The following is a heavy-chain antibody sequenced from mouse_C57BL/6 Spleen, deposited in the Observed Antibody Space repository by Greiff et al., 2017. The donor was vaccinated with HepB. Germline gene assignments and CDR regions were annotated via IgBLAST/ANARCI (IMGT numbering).Heavy chain of an antibody. J-gene: IGHJ4*01. CDR2: IYPGSGNT. V-gene: IGHV1-76*01. CDR3: ARRPTTYYAMDY. CDR1: GYTFTDYY. Sequence: VQLQQSGAELVRPGASVKLSCKASGYTFTDYYINWVKQRPGQGLEWIARIYPGSGNTYYNEKFKGKATLTAEKSSSTAYMQLSSLTSEDSAVYFCARRPTTYYAMDYWGQGTSVTVSS. D-gene: IGHD2-10*01.